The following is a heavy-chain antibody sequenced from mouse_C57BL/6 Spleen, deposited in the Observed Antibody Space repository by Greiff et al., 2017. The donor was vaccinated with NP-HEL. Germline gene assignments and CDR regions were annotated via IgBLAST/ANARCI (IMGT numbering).Heavy chain of an antibody. D-gene: IGHD1-1*01. CDR3: ARKRAYGSSLYYFDY. J-gene: IGHJ2*01. CDR1: GFTFSSYT. V-gene: IGHV5-9*01. CDR2: ISGGGGNT. Sequence: EVQLVESGGGLVKPGGSLKLSCAASGFTFSSYTMSWVRQTPEKRLEWVATISGGGGNTYYPDSVKGPFTISRDNAKNTLYLQMSSLRSEDTALYYCARKRAYGSSLYYFDYWGQGTTLTVSS.